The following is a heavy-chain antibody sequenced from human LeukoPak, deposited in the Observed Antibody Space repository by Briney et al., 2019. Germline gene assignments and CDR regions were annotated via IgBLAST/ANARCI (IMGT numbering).Heavy chain of an antibody. CDR3: ARLGCSGTICLAYPRYYYYYMDV. V-gene: IGHV5-51*01. Sequence: GESLKISCKDSGYSFTSCWIGWVRQMPGEGLEWMGIIYPGDSDTRYSPSFQGQVTISADKSISTAYLQWSSLKASDTAMYYCARLGCSGTICLAYPRYYYYYMDVWGKGTTVTISS. J-gene: IGHJ6*03. CDR2: IYPGDSDT. D-gene: IGHD2-2*01. CDR1: GYSFTSCW.